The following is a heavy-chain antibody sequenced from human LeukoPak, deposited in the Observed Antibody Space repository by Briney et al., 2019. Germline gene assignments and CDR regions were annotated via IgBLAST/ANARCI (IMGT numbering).Heavy chain of an antibody. J-gene: IGHJ5*02. D-gene: IGHD3-10*01. CDR3: AKWGTMVRGVSNWFDP. Sequence: PGGSLRLSCAASEFSVGSNYRTWVRQAPGKGLEWVSLIYSGGSTYYADSVKGRFTICRDNSKNTLYLQMNSLRAEDTAVYYCAKWGTMVRGVSNWFDPWGQGTLVTVSS. V-gene: IGHV3-66*01. CDR1: EFSVGSNY. CDR2: IYSGGST.